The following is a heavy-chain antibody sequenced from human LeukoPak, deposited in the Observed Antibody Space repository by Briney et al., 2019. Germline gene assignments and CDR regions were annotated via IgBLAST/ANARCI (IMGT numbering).Heavy chain of an antibody. CDR1: GYTFTSYY. V-gene: IGHV1-69*05. CDR2: IIPIFGTA. D-gene: IGHD3-22*01. J-gene: IGHJ4*02. CDR3: ARARGYYPDYYFDY. Sequence: WASAKVSCKASGYTFTSYYMHWVRQAPGQGLEWMGRIIPIFGTANYAQKFQGRVTITTDESTSTAYMELSSLRSEDTAVYYCARARGYYPDYYFDYWGQGTLVTVSS.